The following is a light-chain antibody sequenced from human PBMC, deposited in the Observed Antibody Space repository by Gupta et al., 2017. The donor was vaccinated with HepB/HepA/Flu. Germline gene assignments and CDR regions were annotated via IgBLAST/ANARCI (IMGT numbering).Light chain of an antibody. Sequence: QSALTQPASVSGSPGQSITISCTGTSSDVGGYNYVSWYQQHPGKAPKLMSYEVSNRPSGVSNRFSGSKSGNTASLTISGLQAEDEADYYGSSYTSSSTPPVVFGGGTKLT. V-gene: IGLV2-14*01. J-gene: IGLJ2*01. CDR3: SSYTSSSTPPVV. CDR2: EVS. CDR1: SSDVGGYNY.